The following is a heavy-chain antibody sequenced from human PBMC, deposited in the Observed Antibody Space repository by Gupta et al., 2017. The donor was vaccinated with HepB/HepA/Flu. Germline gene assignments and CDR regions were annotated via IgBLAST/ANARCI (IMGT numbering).Heavy chain of an antibody. V-gene: IGHV3-7*01. CDR1: GFTFSSYW. CDR2: IKQDGSEK. CDR3: ARESASFDWYFDL. J-gene: IGHJ2*01. Sequence: EVQLVESGGGLVQPGGSLRLSCAASGFTFSSYWMSWVRQAPGKGLEWVANIKQDGSEKYYVDSVKGRFTISRDNAKNSLYLQMNSLRAEDTAVYYCARESASFDWYFDLWGRGTLVTVSS.